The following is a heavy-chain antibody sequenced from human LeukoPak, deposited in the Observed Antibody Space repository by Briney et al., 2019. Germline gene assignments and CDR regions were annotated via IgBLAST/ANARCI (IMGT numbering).Heavy chain of an antibody. V-gene: IGHV4-4*07. CDR1: GASISSYY. CDR3: ARGGRDYYESSGYSTI. Sequence: SETLSLTCTVSGASISSYYWSWIRQPAGKGLEWIGRISTSGSTNYNPSLKSRVTISVDKSKNQFSLKLTSVTAADTAVYYCARGGRDYYESSGYSTIWGQGTLVTVSS. D-gene: IGHD3-22*01. J-gene: IGHJ4*02. CDR2: ISTSGST.